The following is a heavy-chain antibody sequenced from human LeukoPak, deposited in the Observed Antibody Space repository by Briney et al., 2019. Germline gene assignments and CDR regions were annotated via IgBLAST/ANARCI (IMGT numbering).Heavy chain of an antibody. D-gene: IGHD6-13*01. J-gene: IGHJ4*02. CDR3: ARHLSSSWYGDFDY. V-gene: IGHV3-33*01. CDR1: GFTFSSYG. CDR2: IWYDGSNK. Sequence: GGSLRLSCAASGFTFSSYGMHWVRQAPGKGLEWVAVIWYDGSNKYYADSVKGRFTISRDNSKNTLYLQMNSLRAEDTAVYYCARHLSSSWYGDFDYWGQGTLVTVSS.